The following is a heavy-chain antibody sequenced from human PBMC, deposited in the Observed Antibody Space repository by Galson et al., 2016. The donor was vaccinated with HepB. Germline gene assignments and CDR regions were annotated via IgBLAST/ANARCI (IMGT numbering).Heavy chain of an antibody. CDR2: IYSRGGT. CDR1: GFTVSNNY. D-gene: IGHD2-2*01. Sequence: SLRLSCAASGFTVSNNYMSWVRLVPGKGLECVSLIYSRGGTLYADSVKGRFTISRHNSANTVFLQMNSLKAEEPAVYYCTSTNPSLPLHDYWGQGTLVTVSS. V-gene: IGHV3-53*04. J-gene: IGHJ4*02. CDR3: TSTNPSLPLHDY.